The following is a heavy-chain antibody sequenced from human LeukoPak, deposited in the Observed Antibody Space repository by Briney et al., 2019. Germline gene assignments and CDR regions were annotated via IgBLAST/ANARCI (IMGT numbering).Heavy chain of an antibody. J-gene: IGHJ3*01. V-gene: IGHV3-74*01. D-gene: IGHD3-22*01. Sequence: GGSLRLSCAASGFSFSSYWMHWVRQAPGRGLEWVSRINTDGSITDYTNYAGSVKGRFTISRDNAKNMLYLEMSGLRAEDTAVYCCARGDSLLVDSSAYFRDALDLWGQGTMVTVSS. CDR2: INTDGSITDYT. CDR3: ARGDSLLVDSSAYFRDALDL. CDR1: GFSFSSYW.